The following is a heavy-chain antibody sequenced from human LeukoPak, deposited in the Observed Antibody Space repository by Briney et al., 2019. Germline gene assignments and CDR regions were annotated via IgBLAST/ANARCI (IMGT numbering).Heavy chain of an antibody. CDR2: IRSKANSYAT. V-gene: IGHV3-73*01. J-gene: IGHJ4*02. D-gene: IGHD5-18*01. Sequence: GGSLRLSCAASGFTFSGSAMHWVRQASGKGLEWVGRIRSKANSYATAYAASVKGRFTISRDDSKNTAYLQMNSLKTEDTAVYYCTCHGYSYGSVSQTDFGYWGQGTLVTVSS. CDR1: GFTFSGSA. CDR3: TCHGYSYGSVSQTDFGY.